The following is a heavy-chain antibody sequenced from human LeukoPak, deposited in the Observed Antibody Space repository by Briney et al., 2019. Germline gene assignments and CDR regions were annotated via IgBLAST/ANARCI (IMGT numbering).Heavy chain of an antibody. CDR3: ASLYDFWSGYYT. D-gene: IGHD3-3*01. V-gene: IGHV1-69*05. CDR1: GGTFSSYA. J-gene: IGHJ5*02. CDR2: IIPIFGTA. Sequence: ASVKVSCKASGGTFSSYAISWMRQAPGQGLEWMGGIIPIFGTANYAQKFQGRVTITTDESTSTAYMELSSLRSEDTAVYYCASLYDFWSGYYTWGQGTLVTVSS.